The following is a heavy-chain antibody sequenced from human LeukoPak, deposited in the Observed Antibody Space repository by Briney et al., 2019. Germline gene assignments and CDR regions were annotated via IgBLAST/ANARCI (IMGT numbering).Heavy chain of an antibody. J-gene: IGHJ4*02. CDR3: ARGRYCSGGSCYHY. V-gene: IGHV3-7*01. Sequence: GGSLRLSCAASGFTFSSYWMSWVRQAPGKGLEWVANIKQDGSEKYYVDSVKGRFTIFRDNAKNSLYLQMNSLRAEDTAVYYCARGRYCSGGSCYHYWGQGTLVTVSS. CDR1: GFTFSSYW. CDR2: IKQDGSEK. D-gene: IGHD2-15*01.